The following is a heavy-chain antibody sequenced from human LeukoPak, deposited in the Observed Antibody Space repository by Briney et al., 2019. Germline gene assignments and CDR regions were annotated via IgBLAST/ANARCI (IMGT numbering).Heavy chain of an antibody. J-gene: IGHJ5*02. Sequence: SETLSLTCAVYGGSFSTYYWSWIRQPPGKGLEWIGEINHSESTNYNPSLKSRVTISVDTSKNQFSLKLSSVTAADTAVYYCAGDRDIVVDRGWFDLWGQGTLVTVSS. V-gene: IGHV4-34*01. CDR2: INHSEST. CDR1: GGSFSTYY. CDR3: AGDRDIVVDRGWFDL. D-gene: IGHD2-15*01.